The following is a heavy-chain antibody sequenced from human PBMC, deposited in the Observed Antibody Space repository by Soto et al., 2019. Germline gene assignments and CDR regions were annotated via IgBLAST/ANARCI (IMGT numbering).Heavy chain of an antibody. CDR3: TRGPRSTSTGTGAF. CDR2: INDDGSST. Sequence: GSLRLSCAASGFTFSMYWMHWVRQVPGKGPEWVSRINDDGSSTNYADSVKGRFTISRDNAKNTLYLQTNDLRAEDTAVYYCTRGPRSTSTGTGAFWGQGTLVTVSS. J-gene: IGHJ4*02. CDR1: GFTFSMYW. V-gene: IGHV3-74*01. D-gene: IGHD1-1*01.